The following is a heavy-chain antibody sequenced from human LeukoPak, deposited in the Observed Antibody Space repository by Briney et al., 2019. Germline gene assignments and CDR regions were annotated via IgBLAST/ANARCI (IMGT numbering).Heavy chain of an antibody. V-gene: IGHV1-2*02. CDR2: INPNSGGT. CDR1: GYTFTGYY. D-gene: IGHD3-10*01. Sequence: GASVKVSCKASGYTFTGYYMHWVRQAPGQGLEWMGWINPNSGGTNYAQKFQGRVTMTRDTSISTAYMELSRLRSDDTAVYYCARSEFGELLQDDYWGQGTLVTVSS. CDR3: ARSEFGELLQDDY. J-gene: IGHJ4*02.